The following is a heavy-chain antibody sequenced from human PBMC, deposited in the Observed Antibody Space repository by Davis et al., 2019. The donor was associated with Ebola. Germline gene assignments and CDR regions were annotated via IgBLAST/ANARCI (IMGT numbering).Heavy chain of an antibody. D-gene: IGHD3-22*01. CDR3: ARVNSSGLDY. V-gene: IGHV4-61*08. J-gene: IGHJ4*02. Sequence: SETLFLTCTVSGGSISSGGYYWSWIRQHPGKGLEWIGYIYYSGSTNYNPSLKSRVTISVDTSKNQFSLKLSSVTAADTAVYYCARVNSSGLDYWGQGTLVTVSS. CDR1: GGSISSGGYY. CDR2: IYYSGST.